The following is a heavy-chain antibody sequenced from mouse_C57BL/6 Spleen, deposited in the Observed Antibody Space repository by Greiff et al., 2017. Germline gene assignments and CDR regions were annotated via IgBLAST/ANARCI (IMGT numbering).Heavy chain of an antibody. CDR2: INYDGSST. V-gene: IGHV5-16*01. J-gene: IGHJ4*01. Sequence: EVQVVESEGGLVQPGSSMKLSCTASGFTFSDYYMAWVRQVPEKGLEWVANINYDGSSTYYLDSLKSRFIISRDNAKNILYLQMSSLKSEDTATYYCARERAYDYERAMDYWGQGTSVTVSS. CDR1: GFTFSDYY. D-gene: IGHD2-4*01. CDR3: ARERAYDYERAMDY.